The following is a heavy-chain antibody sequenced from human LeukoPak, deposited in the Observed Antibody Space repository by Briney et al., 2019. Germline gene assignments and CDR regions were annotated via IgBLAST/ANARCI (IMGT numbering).Heavy chain of an antibody. J-gene: IGHJ4*02. CDR2: IYSGGTA. D-gene: IGHD3-10*01. V-gene: IGHV3-66*04. Sequence: QPGGSLRLSCAASGFTVSSNYMSWVRQAPGKGLEWVSLIYSGGTANYADSVKGRFTISRDNSKNTLYLQMNSLRAEDTAVYYCARRGRHYGSGELYWGQGTLVTVSS. CDR1: GFTVSSNY. CDR3: ARRGRHYGSGELY.